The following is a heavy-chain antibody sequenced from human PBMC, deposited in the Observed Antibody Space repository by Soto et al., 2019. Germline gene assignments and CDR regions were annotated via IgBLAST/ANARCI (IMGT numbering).Heavy chain of an antibody. CDR2: INHSGRT. D-gene: IGHD2-8*02. V-gene: IGHV4-34*01. CDR1: GGSFSGYS. Sequence: QVQLQQWGAGLLKPSETLSLTCAGYGGSFSGYSWTWIRQPPGTGLVWVREINHSGRTNYNPSLKRRVTTSLDTSKNQSSLKLTSVTAADTAVYYCASDKITGPFDYWGQGTLVTVSS. J-gene: IGHJ4*02. CDR3: ASDKITGPFDY.